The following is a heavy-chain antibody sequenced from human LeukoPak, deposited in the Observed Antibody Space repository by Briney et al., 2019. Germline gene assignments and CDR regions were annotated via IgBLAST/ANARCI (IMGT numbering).Heavy chain of an antibody. CDR2: INHSGST. CDR1: GGSFSGYY. Sequence: PSETLSLTCAVYGGSFSGYYCSWIRQPPPKGLEWIGEINHSGSTNYNPSLKSRVTISVDTSKNQFSLRLSSVTAADTAVYYCISTSPIPQDYFDYWGQGTLVTVSS. J-gene: IGHJ4*02. D-gene: IGHD2-2*01. V-gene: IGHV4-34*01. CDR3: ISTSPIPQDYFDY.